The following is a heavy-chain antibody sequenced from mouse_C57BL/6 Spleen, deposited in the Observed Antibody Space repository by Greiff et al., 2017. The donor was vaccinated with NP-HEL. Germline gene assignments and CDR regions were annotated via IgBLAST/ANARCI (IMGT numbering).Heavy chain of an antibody. D-gene: IGHD1-1*01. J-gene: IGHJ3*01. CDR3: ARSTGSSYGWFAY. Sequence: VQLKQSVAELVRPGASVKLSCTASGFNIKNTYMHWVKQRPEQGLEWIGRIDPANGNTKYAPKFQGKATITADTSSNTAYLQLSSLTSEDTAIYYCARSTGSSYGWFAYWGQGTLVTVSA. CDR2: IDPANGNT. CDR1: GFNIKNTY. V-gene: IGHV14-3*01.